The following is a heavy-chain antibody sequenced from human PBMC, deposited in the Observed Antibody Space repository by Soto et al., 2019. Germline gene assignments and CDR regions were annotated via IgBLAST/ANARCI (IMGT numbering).Heavy chain of an antibody. CDR3: ARSLRYCSAGSCPTGAFDT. D-gene: IGHD2-15*01. V-gene: IGHV3-66*01. CDR2: IYSGGTT. J-gene: IGHJ3*02. Sequence: GGSLRLSCAASGFTVSSNYMSWVRQAPGKGLEWVSVIYSGGTTYYADSVKGRFTISRDNSRNTLYLQMNSLTAEDTAVYYCARSLRYCSAGSCPTGAFDTWGQGTMVTVSS. CDR1: GFTVSSNY.